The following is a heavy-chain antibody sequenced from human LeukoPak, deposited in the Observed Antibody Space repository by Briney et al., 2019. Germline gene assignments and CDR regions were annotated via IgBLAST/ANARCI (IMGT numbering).Heavy chain of an antibody. CDR1: GYTFTGYY. J-gene: IGHJ4*02. D-gene: IGHD6-13*01. V-gene: IGHV1-2*02. CDR2: INPNSGGT. Sequence: ASVKVSCKASGYTFTGYYMHWVRQAPGQGLEWMGWINPNSGGTNYAQQFLGRVTMTRATSINTAYMELTRLRSDDTAVYYCARRSSIAAAGAYYFDYWGQGTLVTVSS. CDR3: ARRSSIAAAGAYYFDY.